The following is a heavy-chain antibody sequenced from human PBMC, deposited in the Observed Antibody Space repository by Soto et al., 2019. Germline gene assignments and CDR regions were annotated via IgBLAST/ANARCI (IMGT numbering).Heavy chain of an antibody. J-gene: IGHJ4*02. V-gene: IGHV1-18*01. CDR2: MSAYNGHT. Sequence: QGHLVQSGAEVKKPGASVNVSCKASGYPFTAYGITWVRQAPGQGLEWMGWMSAYNGHTSDAQRFQGRVTMTRDTSTSKAYMELGSMESDDTAVYFCARDRAYSTSSTHFDYWGQGTLVTVSS. CDR1: GYPFTAYG. CDR3: ARDRAYSTSSTHFDY. D-gene: IGHD6-6*01.